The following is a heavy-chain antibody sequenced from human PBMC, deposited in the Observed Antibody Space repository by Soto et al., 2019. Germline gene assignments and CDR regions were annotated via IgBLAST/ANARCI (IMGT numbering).Heavy chain of an antibody. CDR2: ISSSGGNT. J-gene: IGHJ6*04. CDR3: AKDQGGYCSSTNCYLYGMDV. Sequence: PGGSLRLSCAASGFSFSSYAMSWVRQAPGKGLEWVSAISSSGGNTYYGDSVKGRFTISRDISKNTLYLQMNSLRAEDTAVYYCAKDQGGYCSSTNCYLYGMDVWGKGTTVTVSS. CDR1: GFSFSSYA. V-gene: IGHV3-23*01. D-gene: IGHD2-2*01.